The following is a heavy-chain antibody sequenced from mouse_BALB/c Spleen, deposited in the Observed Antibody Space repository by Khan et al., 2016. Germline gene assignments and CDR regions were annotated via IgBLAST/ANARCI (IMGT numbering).Heavy chain of an antibody. CDR2: TNPTNGRT. V-gene: IGHV1S81*02. CDR3: ARVNKIVATYFDY. CDR1: GYTFTSYW. Sequence: QVQLQQSGAELVKAGASVKMSCKASGYTFTSYWMHWVKQRLGQGLEWFAETNPTNGRTYYNEKFKSKATLTVDKSSSTAYMLLSGPTFEDSAVYYWARVNKIVATYFDYWGQGTTLTVSS. J-gene: IGHJ2*01. D-gene: IGHD1-1*01.